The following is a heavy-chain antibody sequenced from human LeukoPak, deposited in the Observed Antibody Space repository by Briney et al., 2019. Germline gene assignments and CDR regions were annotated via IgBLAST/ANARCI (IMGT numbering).Heavy chain of an antibody. Sequence: GWALRLSCAASGFTFKNYVMHWVRQAPGKGLEGVAIISYDGSNKYYADSVKGRFTISRDNSNNTLYLQMYSLRAEDTAMYYCARDGGYYDSSGSYFDYWGQGTLVTVSS. D-gene: IGHD3-22*01. J-gene: IGHJ4*02. CDR2: ISYDGSNK. CDR1: GFTFKNYV. CDR3: ARDGGYYDSSGSYFDY. V-gene: IGHV3-30*04.